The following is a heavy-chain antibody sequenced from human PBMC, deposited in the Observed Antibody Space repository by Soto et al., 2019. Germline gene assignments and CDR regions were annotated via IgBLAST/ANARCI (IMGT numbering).Heavy chain of an antibody. CDR3: ARHVVSILQFDP. J-gene: IGHJ5*02. V-gene: IGHV4-39*01. CDR1: GGSFSSSSYY. CDR2: IYYSGRP. D-gene: IGHD2-21*01. Sequence: SETLSLTCTVSGGSFSSSSYYWGWIRQPPGKGLEWIGTIYYSGRPFYNPSLKSRVTMSVDTSKNQFSLKLSSVTTADTAVYYCARHVVSILQFDPWGQGTLVTVPS.